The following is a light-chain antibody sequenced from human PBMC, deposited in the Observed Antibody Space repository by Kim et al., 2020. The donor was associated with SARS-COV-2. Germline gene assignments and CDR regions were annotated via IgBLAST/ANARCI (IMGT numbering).Light chain of an antibody. J-gene: IGLJ1*01. CDR3: NSRDSSGNHYV. V-gene: IGLV3-19*01. CDR1: SLRSYY. Sequence: SSELTQDPAVSVALGQTVRITCQGDSLRSYYASWYQQKPGQAPVLVIYGKNNRPSGIPDRISGSSSGNTASLTITGAHAEDAADYYCNSRDSSGNHYVFG. CDR2: GKN.